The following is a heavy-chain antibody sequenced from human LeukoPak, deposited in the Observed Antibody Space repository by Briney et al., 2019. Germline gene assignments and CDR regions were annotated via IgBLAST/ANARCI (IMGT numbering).Heavy chain of an antibody. D-gene: IGHD6-19*01. Sequence: SVKVSCKASGGTFSSYAISWVRQAPGQGLEWMGGIIPILGIANYAQNFQGRVTITADKSTSTAYMELSSMRSEDTAVYYCSRDGTDIAVAGTRYFDYWGQGTLGTVSS. CDR3: SRDGTDIAVAGTRYFDY. CDR1: GGTFSSYA. V-gene: IGHV1-69*10. CDR2: IIPILGIA. J-gene: IGHJ4*02.